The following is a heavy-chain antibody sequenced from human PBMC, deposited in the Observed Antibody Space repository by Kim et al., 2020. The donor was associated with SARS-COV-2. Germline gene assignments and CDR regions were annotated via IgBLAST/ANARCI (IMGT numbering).Heavy chain of an antibody. CDR2: ISYDGSNK. D-gene: IGHD3-22*01. CDR3: AKADHPYYYDSSGYYNSFDY. V-gene: IGHV3-30*18. Sequence: GGSLRLSCAASGFTFSSYGMHWVRQAPGKGLEWVAVISYDGSNKYYADSVKGRFTISRDNSKNTLYLQMNSLRAEDTAVYYCAKADHPYYYDSSGYYNSFDYWGQGTLVTVSS. CDR1: GFTFSSYG. J-gene: IGHJ4*02.